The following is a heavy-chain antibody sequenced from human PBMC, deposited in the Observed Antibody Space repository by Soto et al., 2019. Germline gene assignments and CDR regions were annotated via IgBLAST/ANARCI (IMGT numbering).Heavy chain of an antibody. CDR2: IPNHGNNK. Sequence: GGSLRLSCVASGFTFSINVMHWVRQAPGRGLEWVAVIPNHGNNKYYADSVKGRFTLSRDNSKNMVHLQMDSLRVEDTAVYFCAKDHQTYNWDYLFDSWGPGTLVTVSS. V-gene: IGHV3-30*18. J-gene: IGHJ4*02. CDR3: AKDHQTYNWDYLFDS. D-gene: IGHD1-7*01. CDR1: GFTFSINV.